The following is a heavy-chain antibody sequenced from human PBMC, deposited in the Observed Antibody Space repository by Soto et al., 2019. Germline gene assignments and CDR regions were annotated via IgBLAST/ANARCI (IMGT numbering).Heavy chain of an antibody. CDR3: AKNNMGCYLDS. V-gene: IGHV3-23*01. CDR1: GFTFSNYA. D-gene: IGHD2-21*01. J-gene: IGHJ4*02. Sequence: EVQVLESGGALVQPGGSLRLSCAASGFTFSNYAMSWVRQAPGKGLEWVSSISGSGGTTYYADSVKGRLTLSRDNSKNTLYLQMNSLRVEDTAVYYCAKNNMGCYLDSWGQGTLVTVSS. CDR2: ISGSGGTT.